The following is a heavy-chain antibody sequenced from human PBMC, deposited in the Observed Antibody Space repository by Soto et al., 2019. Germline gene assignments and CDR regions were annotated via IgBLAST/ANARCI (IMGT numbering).Heavy chain of an antibody. CDR2: INPKSGDT. CDR1: GYTFTGYY. CDR3: ARSSGGYSYNGMDV. D-gene: IGHD1-26*01. V-gene: IGHV1-2*02. Sequence: QEQLVQSGAEVKQPGASVKVSCKASGYTFTGYYIHWVRQAPGQGLGWMGWINPKSGDTKYAQKFQGRVTVTRDTSISTAYMELSRLRADDTAVYYCARSSGGYSYNGMDVWGQGTTVTVSS. J-gene: IGHJ6*02.